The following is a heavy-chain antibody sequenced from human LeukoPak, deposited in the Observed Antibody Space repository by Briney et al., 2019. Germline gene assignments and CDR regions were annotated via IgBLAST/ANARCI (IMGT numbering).Heavy chain of an antibody. V-gene: IGHV3-33*01. CDR2: IWYGGSNK. J-gene: IGHJ6*02. CDR3: ARGMESYATAYMDV. CDR1: GFTFSSYG. Sequence: GGSLRLSCAASGFTFSSYGMHWVRQAPGKGLEWVAVIWYGGSNKYYADSVKGRFTISRDNSKNTLYLQMNSLRAEDTAVYYCARGMESYATAYMDVWGQGTTVTVSS. D-gene: IGHD1-26*01.